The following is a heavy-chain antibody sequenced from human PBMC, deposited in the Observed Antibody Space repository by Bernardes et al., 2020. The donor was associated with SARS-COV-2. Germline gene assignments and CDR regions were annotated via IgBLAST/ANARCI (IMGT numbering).Heavy chain of an antibody. CDR2: IYYSGST. V-gene: IGHV4-59*08. CDR1: GGSISSYY. D-gene: IGHD5-18*01. J-gene: IGHJ6*02. CDR3: ARHSGYSYGYYYYYGMDV. Sequence: ETLSLTCTVSGGSISSYYWSWIRQPPGKGLEWIGYIYYSGSTNYNPSLKSRVTISVDTSKNQFSLKLSSVTAADTAVYYCARHSGYSYGYYYYYGMDVWGQGTTVTVSS.